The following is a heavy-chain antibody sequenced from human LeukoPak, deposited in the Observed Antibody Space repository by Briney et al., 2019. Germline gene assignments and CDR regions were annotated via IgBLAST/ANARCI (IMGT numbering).Heavy chain of an antibody. V-gene: IGHV3-21*01. J-gene: IGHJ4*02. Sequence: PGGSLRLSCAASGFTFSSYSMNWVRQAPGKGLEWVSSISSSSSNIYCADSVKGRFTISRDNAKNSLYLQMNSLRVEDTAVYYCARCTTGRTFGSLREIKRSREIDYWGQGTLVTVSS. CDR1: GFTFSSYS. CDR3: ARCTTGRTFGSLREIKRSREIDY. D-gene: IGHD1-1*01. CDR2: ISSSSSNI.